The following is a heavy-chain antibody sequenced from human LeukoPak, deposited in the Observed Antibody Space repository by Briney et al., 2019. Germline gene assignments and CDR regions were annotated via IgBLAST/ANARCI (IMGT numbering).Heavy chain of an antibody. Sequence: GGSLRLSCAASGFTFNSYGMHWVRQAPGKGLEWVAFIRYDGSNKYYADSVKGRFTISRDNSKNTLYLQMNSLRAEDTAMYYCAITIRGLEYFQHWGQGTLVTVSS. V-gene: IGHV3-30*02. J-gene: IGHJ1*01. CDR2: IRYDGSNK. CDR1: GFTFNSYG. D-gene: IGHD3-10*01. CDR3: AITIRGLEYFQH.